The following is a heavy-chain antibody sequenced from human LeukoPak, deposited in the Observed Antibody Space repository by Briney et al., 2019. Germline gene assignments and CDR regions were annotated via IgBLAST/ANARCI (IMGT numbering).Heavy chain of an antibody. CDR2: IKQDGSEK. V-gene: IGHV3-7*01. Sequence: GGSLRLSCAASGFAFSSYWMSWVRQAPGKGLEWVANIKQDGSEKYYVDSVKGRFTISRDNAKNSLYLQMNSLRAEDTAVYYCASPRGEDYGYFDYWGQGTLVTVSS. CDR1: GFAFSSYW. D-gene: IGHD4-17*01. CDR3: ASPRGEDYGYFDY. J-gene: IGHJ4*02.